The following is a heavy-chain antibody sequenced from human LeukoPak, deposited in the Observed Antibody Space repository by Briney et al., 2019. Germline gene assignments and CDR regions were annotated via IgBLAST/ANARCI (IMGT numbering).Heavy chain of an antibody. CDR2: IYYSGST. D-gene: IGHD6-13*01. V-gene: IGHV4-59*01. CDR3: ARVAAAGGFDI. Sequence: SETLSLTCTVSGGSISSYYWSWIRQPPGKGLEWIGYIYYSGSTNYNPSLKSRVTISVDTSKNQFSLKLSSVTAADTAVYYCARVAAAGGFDIWGQGTMVTASS. CDR1: GGSISSYY. J-gene: IGHJ3*02.